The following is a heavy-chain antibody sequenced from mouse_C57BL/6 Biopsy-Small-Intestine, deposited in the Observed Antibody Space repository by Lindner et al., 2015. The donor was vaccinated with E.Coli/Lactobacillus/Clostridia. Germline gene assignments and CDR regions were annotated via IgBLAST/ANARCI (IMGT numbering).Heavy chain of an antibody. D-gene: IGHD2-2*01. CDR3: AREGDYGYDVVDY. V-gene: IGHV1-9*01. J-gene: IGHJ2*01. CDR2: ILPGSGST. Sequence: VQLQESGAELMKPGASVRLSCRATGYTFTGYWIEWVKQRPGHGLEWIGEILPGSGSTKYNEKVKGKATFTADTSSKTVYMQLSSLTTEDSAIYYCAREGDYGYDVVDYWGQGTTLTASS. CDR1: GYTFTGYW.